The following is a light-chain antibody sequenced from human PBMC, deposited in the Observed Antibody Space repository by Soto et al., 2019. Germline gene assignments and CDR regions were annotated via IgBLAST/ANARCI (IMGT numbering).Light chain of an antibody. CDR2: DAS. Sequence: DIQMTQSPSSVSASVGDRVTITCRASQDITTWLAWYQQKPGVAPRLLIYDASNRATGIPARFSGSGSGTDFTLTISSLEPEDFAVYYCQQRSNWPRITFGQGTRLEIK. J-gene: IGKJ5*01. CDR3: QQRSNWPRIT. CDR1: QDITTW. V-gene: IGKV1-12*01.